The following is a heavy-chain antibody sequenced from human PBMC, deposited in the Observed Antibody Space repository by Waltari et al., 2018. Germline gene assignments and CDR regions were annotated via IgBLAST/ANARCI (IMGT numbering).Heavy chain of an antibody. CDR1: GGTFSSYA. D-gene: IGHD2-15*01. J-gene: IGHJ6*02. Sequence: QVQLVPSGAEVKKPGSSVKVSCKASGGTFSSYAISWVRPAPGQGLEWMGRIIPIFGTANDGQKFQGRVTITADKSTSTAYMELSSLRSEDTAVYYCARGDYCSGGSRYSGRHYYYGMDVWGQGTTVTVSS. CDR2: IIPIFGTA. V-gene: IGHV1-69*08. CDR3: ARGDYCSGGSRYSGRHYYYGMDV.